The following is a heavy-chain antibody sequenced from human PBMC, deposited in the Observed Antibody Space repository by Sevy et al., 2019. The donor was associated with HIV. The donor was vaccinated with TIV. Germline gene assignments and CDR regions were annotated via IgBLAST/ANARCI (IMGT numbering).Heavy chain of an antibody. Sequence: GGSLRLSCAASGFTFSLYAMTWVRQAPGKGLEWVSTITISGGNTYYADSVKGRFTISRDKSKNTLYLQMNSLRAEDAAIYFCAKDHDNNWFDPWGQGTLVTVSS. CDR3: AKDHDNNWFDP. J-gene: IGHJ5*02. CDR1: GFTFSLYA. V-gene: IGHV3-23*01. D-gene: IGHD3-22*01. CDR2: ITISGGNT.